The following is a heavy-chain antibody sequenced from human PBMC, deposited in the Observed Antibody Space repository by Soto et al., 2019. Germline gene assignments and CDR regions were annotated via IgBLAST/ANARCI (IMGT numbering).Heavy chain of an antibody. Sequence: SETLSLTCAVSGYSITNVNWWAWIRQPPGKGLEWIGSIYYSGSTYYNPSLNSRVTVSVDTSKNQFSLKVTSVTAADTAVYYCARVPGPWGQGTLVTSPQ. J-gene: IGHJ5*02. V-gene: IGHV4-38-2*01. CDR1: GYSITNVNW. CDR2: IYYSGST. CDR3: ARVPGP.